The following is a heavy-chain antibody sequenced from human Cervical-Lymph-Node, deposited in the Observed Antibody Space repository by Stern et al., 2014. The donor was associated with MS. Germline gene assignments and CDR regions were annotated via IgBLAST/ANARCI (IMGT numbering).Heavy chain of an antibody. CDR2: INPDSGAT. CDR1: GYTFTDNY. Sequence: QVQLVQSGTEVKKPGASVRVSCQASGYTFTDNYIHWVRQAPGQGLEWMGRINPDSGATNYALQFQGRFTMTRDTSTNTAYMELSRLRSDDTAVFYCARGRGGSYFAKYAMDVWGQGTTVTVSS. D-gene: IGHD3-10*01. V-gene: IGHV1-2*06. CDR3: ARGRGGSYFAKYAMDV. J-gene: IGHJ6*02.